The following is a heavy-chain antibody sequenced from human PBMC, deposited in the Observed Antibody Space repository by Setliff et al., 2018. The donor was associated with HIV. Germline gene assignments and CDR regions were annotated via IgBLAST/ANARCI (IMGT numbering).Heavy chain of an antibody. CDR3: ARDYSGTYYGDIDL. CDR1: GYTLTSYG. V-gene: IGHV1-3*01. Sequence: VASVKVSCKASGYTLTSYGIHWVRQAPGQRLEWMAWINPGNGDRKYSQKLQGRVAITGDTSANTVYMEVSRLRSEDTALYFCARDYSGTYYGDIDLWGQGTLVTVSS. CDR2: INPGNGDR. J-gene: IGHJ4*02. D-gene: IGHD1-26*01.